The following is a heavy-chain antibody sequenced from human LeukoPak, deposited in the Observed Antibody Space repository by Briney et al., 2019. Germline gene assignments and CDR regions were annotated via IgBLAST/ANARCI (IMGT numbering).Heavy chain of an antibody. CDR3: AREAQSFYYDTSGYYTAAAYFDY. CDR2: ISYDGSNT. CDR1: GFTFSSYA. Sequence: GGSLRLSCAASGFTFSSYAVHWVRQAPGKGLEWVALISYDGSNTYYADSVKGRFTISRDNSKNTLYLQMNSLRAEDTAVYYCAREAQSFYYDTSGYYTAAAYFDYWGQGTLVTVSS. D-gene: IGHD3-22*01. J-gene: IGHJ4*02. V-gene: IGHV3-30-3*01.